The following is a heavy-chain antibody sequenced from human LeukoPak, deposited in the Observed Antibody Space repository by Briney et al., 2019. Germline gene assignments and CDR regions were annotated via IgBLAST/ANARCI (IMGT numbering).Heavy chain of an antibody. D-gene: IGHD2-2*01. CDR1: GGTFSRYA. CDR3: ATSLEGCSSTSCTDSPCSYYYYSMAV. CDR2: IIPIFGTA. V-gene: IGHV1-69*05. Sequence: SVKVSCKASGGTFSRYAISWGRQAPGQGLEWMGGIIPIFGTANYAQKFQSRVTITTDESTRTACRERSSLRSEDTAVHYCATSLEGCSSTSCTDSPCSYYYYSMAVWGKGTTVSVSS. J-gene: IGHJ6*03.